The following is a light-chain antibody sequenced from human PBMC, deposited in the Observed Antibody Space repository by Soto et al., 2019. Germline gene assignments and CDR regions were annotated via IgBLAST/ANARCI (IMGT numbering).Light chain of an antibody. CDR2: GAS. J-gene: IGKJ1*01. Sequence: EILLTQSPGTLSLSPGERATLSCRASQSVSSSYLAWYQQKPGQAPRLLIYGASSRATGIPDRFSGSGSGTDFTLTISRLEPEDFAVYYCQQYGSLGTFGQGTKVDI. CDR3: QQYGSLGT. CDR1: QSVSSSY. V-gene: IGKV3-20*01.